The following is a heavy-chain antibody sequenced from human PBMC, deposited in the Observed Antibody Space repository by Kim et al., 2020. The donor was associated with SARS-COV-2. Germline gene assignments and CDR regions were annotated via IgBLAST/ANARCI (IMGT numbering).Heavy chain of an antibody. CDR3: ARALSITMIVVVINAFDI. CDR1: GGSISSGGYY. D-gene: IGHD3-22*01. V-gene: IGHV4-31*03. Sequence: SETLSLTCTVSGGSISSGGYYWSWIRQHPGKGLEWIGYIYYSGSTYYNPSLKSRVTISVDTSKNQFSLKLSSVTAADMAVYYCARALSITMIVVVINAFDIWGQGTMVTVSS. CDR2: IYYSGST. J-gene: IGHJ3*02.